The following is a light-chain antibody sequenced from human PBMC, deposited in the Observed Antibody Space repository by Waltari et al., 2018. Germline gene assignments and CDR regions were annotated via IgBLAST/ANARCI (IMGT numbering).Light chain of an antibody. V-gene: IGKV3-20*01. CDR3: QQHGTLPAT. Sequence: EIVLTQSPGTASLSPGERVTLSCRASQSVGSRSLAWYQQKPGQAPRLVIYRAARRATGIPYRFSGSGSGTDFSLTISRLEPEDFAVYYCQQHGTLPATFGQGTKVEIK. CDR1: QSVGSRS. CDR2: RAA. J-gene: IGKJ1*01.